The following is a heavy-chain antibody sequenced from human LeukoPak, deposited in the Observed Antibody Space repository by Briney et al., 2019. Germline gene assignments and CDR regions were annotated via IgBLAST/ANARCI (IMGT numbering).Heavy chain of an antibody. CDR2: IYPGDSDT. Sequence: GESLKISCKVSGYSFSTYWIGWVRQMPGKGLEWMGIIYPGDSDTKYSPSFQGQVTISADKPISTAYLQWSSLKASDTAMYYCARRGVVGSKVFDYWGQGTMVTVSS. D-gene: IGHD1-26*01. CDR1: GYSFSTYW. CDR3: ARRGVVGSKVFDY. V-gene: IGHV5-51*01. J-gene: IGHJ4*02.